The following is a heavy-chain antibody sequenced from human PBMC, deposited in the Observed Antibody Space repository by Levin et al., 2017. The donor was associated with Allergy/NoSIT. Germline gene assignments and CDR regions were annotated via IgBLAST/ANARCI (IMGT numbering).Heavy chain of an antibody. CDR1: GFTFSSYA. J-gene: IGHJ4*02. CDR2: ISYDGSNK. Sequence: PGGSLRLSCAASGFTFSSYAMHWVRQAPGKGLEWVAVISYDGSNKYYADSVKGRFTISRDNSKNTLYLQMNSLRAEDTAVYYCARDSHFDSLSISSLFDYWGQGTLVTVSS. V-gene: IGHV3-30-3*01. D-gene: IGHD3-9*01. CDR3: ARDSHFDSLSISSLFDY.